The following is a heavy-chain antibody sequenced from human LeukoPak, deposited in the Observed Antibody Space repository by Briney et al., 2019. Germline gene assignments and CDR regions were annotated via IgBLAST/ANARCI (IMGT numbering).Heavy chain of an antibody. CDR2: IYSGGST. CDR1: GFSFSSYW. Sequence: GGSLRLSCAASGFSFSSYWMTWVRQAPGKGLEWVSVIYSGGSTYYADSVKGRFTISRDNSKNTLYLRMNSLRAEDTAVYYCAREWYSSGWYYFDYWGQGTLVTVSS. CDR3: AREWYSSGWYYFDY. D-gene: IGHD6-19*01. J-gene: IGHJ4*02. V-gene: IGHV3-53*01.